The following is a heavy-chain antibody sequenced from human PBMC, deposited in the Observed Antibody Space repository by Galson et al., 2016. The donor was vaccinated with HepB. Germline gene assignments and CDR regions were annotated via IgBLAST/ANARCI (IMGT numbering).Heavy chain of an antibody. CDR2: INYTGNT. J-gene: IGHJ3*02. D-gene: IGHD1-26*01. CDR3: TRGKWEIRPSDI. Sequence: SETLSLTCTVSGGSISSYYWSYIRQPPGKGLEWIGEINYTGNTNYNPSLKSRVTISRDTSKNQFSLKLSSVTAADTAVYYCTRGKWEIRPSDIWGQGTMVTVSS. CDR1: GGSISSYY. V-gene: IGHV4-34*01.